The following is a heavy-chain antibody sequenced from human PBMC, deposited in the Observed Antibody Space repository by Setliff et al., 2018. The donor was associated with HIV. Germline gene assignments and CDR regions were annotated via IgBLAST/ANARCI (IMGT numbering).Heavy chain of an antibody. J-gene: IGHJ3*02. CDR3: ARHYTGGWPLEVFDI. CDR1: GGPFTSA. D-gene: IGHD6-19*01. V-gene: IGHV1-69*05. Sequence: SVKVSCKASGGPFTSAFNWVRQVPGQGLEWMGGIIPIFGTANYAQNFRGRVTMTTDTSTTTVSMELRSLRADDTALYYCARHYTGGWPLEVFDIWGQGTMVTVSS. CDR2: IIPIFGTA.